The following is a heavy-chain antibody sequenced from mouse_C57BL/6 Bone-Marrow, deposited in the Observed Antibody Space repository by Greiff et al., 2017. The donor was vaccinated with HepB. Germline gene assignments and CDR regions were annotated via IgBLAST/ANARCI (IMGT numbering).Heavy chain of an antibody. D-gene: IGHD4-1*01. V-gene: IGHV3-6*01. Sequence: EVQLVESGPGLVKPSQSLSLTCSVTGYSITSGYYWNWIRQFPGNKLEWMGYISYDGSNNYNPSLKNRISITRDTSKNQFFLKLNSVTTEDTATYYCAREGTGRYFDYWGQGTTLTVSS. CDR3: AREGTGRYFDY. CDR2: ISYDGSN. CDR1: GYSITSGYY. J-gene: IGHJ2*01.